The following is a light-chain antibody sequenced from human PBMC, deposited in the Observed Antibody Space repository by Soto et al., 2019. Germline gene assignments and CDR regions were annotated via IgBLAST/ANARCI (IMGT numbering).Light chain of an antibody. CDR2: DVN. CDR3: SSYSSPTTLV. J-gene: IGLJ3*02. V-gene: IGLV2-14*01. Sequence: QSVLTQPASVSGSPGQSITISCTGTSSDVGGYNYVSWYQQRPGKAPKLMIYDVNNRPSGVSNRFSASKSGNTASLTISGLQAEDEADYYGSSYSSPTTLVFGGGTKLTVL. CDR1: SSDVGGYNY.